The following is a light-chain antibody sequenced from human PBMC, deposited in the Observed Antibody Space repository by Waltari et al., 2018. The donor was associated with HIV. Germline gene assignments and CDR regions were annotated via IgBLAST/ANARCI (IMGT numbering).Light chain of an antibody. J-gene: IGLJ2*01. CDR2: DGS. Sequence: QSALTQPASVSGSPGQSITISCTGTTSDVGGKNYVSWYQKHPGKAPKLLLYDGSNPPSGVSIRFSGSKSGNTASLTISGLQAEDEADYYCSSYTRSSTLFGGGTKLTVL. V-gene: IGLV2-14*01. CDR1: TSDVGGKNY. CDR3: SSYTRSSTL.